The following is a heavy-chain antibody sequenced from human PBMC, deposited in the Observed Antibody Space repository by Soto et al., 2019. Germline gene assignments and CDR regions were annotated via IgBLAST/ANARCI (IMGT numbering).Heavy chain of an antibody. V-gene: IGHV3-48*03. Sequence: SLSLSCAASGFTFSSYEINWVRQAPGKGLEWVSYISSSGSTIYYADSVKGRFTISRDNAKNSLYLQMNSLRAEDTAVYYCARRVYDSSGYYVYWGQGTLVTVSS. CDR3: ARRVYDSSGYYVY. CDR2: ISSSGSTI. J-gene: IGHJ4*02. CDR1: GFTFSSYE. D-gene: IGHD3-22*01.